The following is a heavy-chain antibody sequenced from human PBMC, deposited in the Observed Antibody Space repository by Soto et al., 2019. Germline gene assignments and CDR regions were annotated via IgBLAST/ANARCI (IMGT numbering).Heavy chain of an antibody. Sequence: QVQLVQSGAEVKKPGASVKVSCKASGYTFTSYYMHWVRQAPGQGLEWIGRINPSGGSTNYAQKFQGRVTMTRDTSTSTAYMELSSLSSEDTALYYCGRVFAGNWNDDPSGGAFDIWGQGTKVTVSS. D-gene: IGHD1-1*01. CDR1: GYTFTSYY. J-gene: IGHJ3*02. V-gene: IGHV1-46*03. CDR2: INPSGGST. CDR3: GRVFAGNWNDDPSGGAFDI.